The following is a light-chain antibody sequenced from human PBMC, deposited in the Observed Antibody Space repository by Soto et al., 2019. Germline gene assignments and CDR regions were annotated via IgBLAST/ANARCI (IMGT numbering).Light chain of an antibody. V-gene: IGLV2-11*01. CDR3: CSYAGSPYV. J-gene: IGLJ1*01. CDR1: SSDVGRYNY. Sequence: QSALTQPRSVSGSPGQSVTISCTGTSSDVGRYNYVSWYQHHPGKAPKLMIYDVSTRPSGVPDRFSGSKSGTTASLTISGLQAYFEADYYCCSYAGSPYVFGTGTKFAV. CDR2: DVS.